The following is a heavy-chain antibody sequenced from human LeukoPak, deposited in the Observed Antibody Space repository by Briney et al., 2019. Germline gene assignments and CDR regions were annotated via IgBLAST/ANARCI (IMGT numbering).Heavy chain of an antibody. D-gene: IGHD3-22*01. J-gene: IGHJ4*02. CDR2: IYWNDDK. CDR3: AHPDSSGYPDY. V-gene: IGHV2-5*01. CDR1: GFSLSTSGVG. Sequence: ESGPTLVKPTQTLTLTCTFTGFSLSTSGVGVGWIRQPPGKALEWLALIYWNDDKRYSPSLKSRLTITKDTSKNQVVLTMTNMDPVDTATYYCAHPDSSGYPDYWGQGTLVTVSS.